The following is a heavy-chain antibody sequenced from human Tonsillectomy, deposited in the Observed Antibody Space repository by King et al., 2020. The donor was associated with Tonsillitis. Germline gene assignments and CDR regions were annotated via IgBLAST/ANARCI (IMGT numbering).Heavy chain of an antibody. D-gene: IGHD3-16*01. J-gene: IGHJ4*02. V-gene: IGHV3-74*01. CDR2: ISSDGSST. CDR3: WGGSARDSDY. CDR1: GFTFSSYW. Sequence: VQLVESGGGLVQPGGSLRLSCAASGFTFSSYWMHWVRQAPGKGLVWVSRISSDGSSTSYADSVKGRFTISRDNAKNTLYLQMNSLRAEDTAVYYCWGGSARDSDYWGQGTLVTVSS.